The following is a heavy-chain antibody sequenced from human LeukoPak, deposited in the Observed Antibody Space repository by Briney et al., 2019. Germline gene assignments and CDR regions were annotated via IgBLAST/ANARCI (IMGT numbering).Heavy chain of an antibody. V-gene: IGHV3-48*03. D-gene: IGHD4-17*01. CDR3: ATRSPAGTTGALDI. Sequence: GGSLRLSCGGSGLTFSSYEMNWVRQAPGKGLEWVSFISSSGGTVYYADSVKGRFTISRDNAKNSLYLQMTSLRAEDTAVYYCATRSPAGTTGALDIWGQGTMVTVPS. J-gene: IGHJ3*02. CDR2: ISSSGGTV. CDR1: GLTFSSYE.